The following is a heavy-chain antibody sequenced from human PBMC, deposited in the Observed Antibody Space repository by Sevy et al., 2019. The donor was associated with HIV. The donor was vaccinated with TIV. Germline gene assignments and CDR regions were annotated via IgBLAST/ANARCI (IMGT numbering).Heavy chain of an antibody. J-gene: IGHJ6*02. D-gene: IGHD2-2*01. V-gene: IGHV1-18*01. CDR1: GYTFTSYG. Sequence: ASVKVSCKASGYTFTSYGISWVRQAPGQGLEWMGWISAYNGNTNYAQKLQGRVTMTTDTSTGTAYMELRSLRSDDTAVYYRARDQSGRYCSSTSCSYYYGMDVWGQGTTVTVSS. CDR2: ISAYNGNT. CDR3: ARDQSGRYCSSTSCSYYYGMDV.